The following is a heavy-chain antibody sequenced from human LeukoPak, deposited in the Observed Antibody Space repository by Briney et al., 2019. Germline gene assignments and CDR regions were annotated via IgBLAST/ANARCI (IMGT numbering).Heavy chain of an antibody. CDR2: ISSSGST. V-gene: IGHV3-53*01. Sequence: PGGSLRLSCAASGFTVSSNYMSWVRQAPGKGLEWVSVISSSGSTYYADSVKGRFTISRDNSKHTLYLQMNSLRAEDTAVYYCARGGDSSGSIRSAFDIWGQGTMVTVSS. CDR1: GFTVSSNY. CDR3: ARGGDSSGSIRSAFDI. D-gene: IGHD3-22*01. J-gene: IGHJ3*02.